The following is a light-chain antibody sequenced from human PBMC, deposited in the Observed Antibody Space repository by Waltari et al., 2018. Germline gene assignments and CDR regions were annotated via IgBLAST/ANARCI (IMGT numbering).Light chain of an antibody. J-gene: IGLJ2*01. V-gene: IGLV2-14*03. CDR2: AVS. CDR1: SSDVGGSNG. CDR3: SSYICSSTLEL. Sequence: QSARNQPASVSGSPGQSITIPCAGSSSDVGGSNGVSWYQQHPGKAPKLMIYAVSNRPSGVSNRFSASKSGNTASLTISGLQAEDEADYYCSSYICSSTLELFGGGTSLTVL.